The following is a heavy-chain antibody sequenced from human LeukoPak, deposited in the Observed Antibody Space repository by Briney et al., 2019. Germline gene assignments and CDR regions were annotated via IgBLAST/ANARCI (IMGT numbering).Heavy chain of an antibody. Sequence: SGTLSLTCTVSGGSISSTSYYWGWIRQPPGRGLEWIGSIYYSGSTYYNPSLKSRVTISVDTSRNQFSLKLSSVTAADTAVYYCAGRLGYCSSTSCYWNFDYWGQGTLVTVSS. CDR1: GGSISSTSYY. V-gene: IGHV4-39*01. J-gene: IGHJ4*02. CDR2: IYYSGST. D-gene: IGHD2-2*01. CDR3: AGRLGYCSSTSCYWNFDY.